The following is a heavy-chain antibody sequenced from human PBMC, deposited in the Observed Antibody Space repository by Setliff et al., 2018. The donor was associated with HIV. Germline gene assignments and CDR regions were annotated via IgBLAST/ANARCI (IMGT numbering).Heavy chain of an antibody. V-gene: IGHV4-4*02. D-gene: IGHD3-3*01. CDR3: ARGRAETYYDFWGGYSNWFDP. Sequence: PSETLSLTCTVSGGSISSSNWWSWVRQPPGKGLEWIGEINHSGSTTYNPSLKSRVTISVDTSKNQFSLKLSSVTAADTAVFYCARGRAETYYDFWGGYSNWFDPWGQGTLVTVSS. J-gene: IGHJ5*02. CDR2: INHSGST. CDR1: GGSISSSNW.